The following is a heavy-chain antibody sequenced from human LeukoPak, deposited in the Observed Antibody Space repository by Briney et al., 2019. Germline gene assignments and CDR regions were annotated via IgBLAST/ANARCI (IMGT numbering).Heavy chain of an antibody. D-gene: IGHD4-17*01. Sequence: GGSLRLSCAASGFTFSSYAMHWVRQAPGKGLQWLALTSDDGSAKYYADSVKGRFTISRDNSQNTLYLQMDSLRADETAIYYCARAPGGFHGDYSPIAYWGQGTLVTVSS. J-gene: IGHJ4*02. CDR2: TSDDGSAK. V-gene: IGHV3-30-3*01. CDR1: GFTFSSYA. CDR3: ARAPGGFHGDYSPIAY.